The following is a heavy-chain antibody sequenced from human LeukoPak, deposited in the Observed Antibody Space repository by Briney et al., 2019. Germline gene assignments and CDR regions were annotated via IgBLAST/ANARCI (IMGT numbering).Heavy chain of an antibody. D-gene: IGHD6-19*01. CDR1: GYTFTSYD. CDR2: MNPNSGNT. Sequence: ASVKVSCKASGYTFTSYDINWVRQATGQVLEWMGWMNPNSGNTGYAQKFQGRVTMTRNTSISTAYMELSSLRSEDTAVYYCAKVGGHRYSSGWNDGDYYYGMDVWGQGTTVTVSS. V-gene: IGHV1-8*01. J-gene: IGHJ6*02. CDR3: AKVGGHRYSSGWNDGDYYYGMDV.